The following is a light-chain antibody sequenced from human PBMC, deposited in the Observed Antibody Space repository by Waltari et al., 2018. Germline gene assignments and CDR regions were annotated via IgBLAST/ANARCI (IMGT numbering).Light chain of an antibody. CDR2: WAS. Sequence: DIVMTQSPDSLAVSLGERATINCKSSQSVLSTSNNKNYLAWYQQKPGQPPKLLIYWASTRESRVPDRFSGSGSGTDFTLTISSLQAEDVAIYYCHQYYRAYTFGQGTKLEIK. CDR1: QSVLSTSNNKNY. J-gene: IGKJ2*01. V-gene: IGKV4-1*01. CDR3: HQYYRAYT.